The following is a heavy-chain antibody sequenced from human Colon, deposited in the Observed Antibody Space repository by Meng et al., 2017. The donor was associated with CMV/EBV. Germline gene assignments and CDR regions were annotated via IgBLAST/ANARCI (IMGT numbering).Heavy chain of an antibody. CDR3: ARGQWLGNYFDY. V-gene: IGHV3-21*01. J-gene: IGHJ4*02. D-gene: IGHD6-19*01. CDR2: ISSSSSYI. Sequence: GESLKISCAASGFTFSSYSMNWVRQAPGKGLEWVSSISSSSSYIYYADSVKGRFTISRDNAKNSLYLQMNSLRAEDTAVYYCARGQWLGNYFDYWGQETLVTVSS. CDR1: GFTFSSYS.